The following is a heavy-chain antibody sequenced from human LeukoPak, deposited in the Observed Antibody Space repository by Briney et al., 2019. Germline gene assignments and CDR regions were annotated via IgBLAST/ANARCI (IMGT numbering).Heavy chain of an antibody. Sequence: PGGSLRLSCAASGFAFSNYGMHWVRQAPGKGLEWVTFIRSDGSSNYYGDSVKGRFTLSRDNFKNTLSLQMNSLRAEDTAVYYCVRDRDWGFDYWGQGTLVTVSS. V-gene: IGHV3-30*02. CDR1: GFAFSNYG. CDR2: IRSDGSSN. D-gene: IGHD3/OR15-3a*01. CDR3: VRDRDWGFDY. J-gene: IGHJ4*02.